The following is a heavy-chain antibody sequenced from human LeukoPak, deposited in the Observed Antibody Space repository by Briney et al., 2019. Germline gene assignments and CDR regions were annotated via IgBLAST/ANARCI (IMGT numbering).Heavy chain of an antibody. CDR2: IKSKTDGGTT. D-gene: IGHD4-17*01. V-gene: IGHV3-15*01. CDR3: ATGPSYGDYGPRLPY. CDR1: GFTFSNAW. J-gene: IGHJ4*02. Sequence: PGGSLRLSCAASGFTFSNAWMSWVRQAPGKGLEWVGRIKSKTDGGTTDYAAPVKGRFTISRDDSKNTLYLQMNSLKSEDTAVYYCATGPSYGDYGPRLPYWGQGAPVTVSS.